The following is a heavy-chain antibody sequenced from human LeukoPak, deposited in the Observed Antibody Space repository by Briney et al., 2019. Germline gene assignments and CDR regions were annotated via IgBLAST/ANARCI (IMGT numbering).Heavy chain of an antibody. D-gene: IGHD2-2*02. V-gene: IGHV1-2*02. CDR1: GYTFTGYY. CDR3: ARDRRRYCSSTSCYNPNRFDP. J-gene: IGHJ5*02. CDR2: INPNSGGT. Sequence: ASVKVSCKASGYTFTGYYMHWVRQAPGQGLEWMGWINPNSGGTNYAQKFQGRVTMTRDTSISTAYMELSRLRSDDTAVYYCARDRRRYCSSTSCYNPNRFDPWGQGTLVTVSS.